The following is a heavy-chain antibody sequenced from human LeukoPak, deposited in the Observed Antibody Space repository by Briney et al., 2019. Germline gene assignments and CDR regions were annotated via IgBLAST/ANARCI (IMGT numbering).Heavy chain of an antibody. V-gene: IGHV1-69*13. Sequence: ASVKVSCKASGGTFSSYAISWVRQAPGQGLEWMGGIIPIFGTANYARKFQGRVTITADESTSTAYMELSSLRSEDTAVYYCASTLNYYYYYYGMDVWGQGTTVTVSS. CDR1: GGTFSSYA. J-gene: IGHJ6*02. CDR3: ASTLNYYYYYYGMDV. CDR2: IIPIFGTA. D-gene: IGHD1-7*01.